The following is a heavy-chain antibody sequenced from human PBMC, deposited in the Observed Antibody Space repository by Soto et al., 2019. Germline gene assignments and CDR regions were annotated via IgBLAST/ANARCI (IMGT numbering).Heavy chain of an antibody. J-gene: IGHJ6*02. V-gene: IGHV4-39*01. CDR3: ARHLTYCSAGSCSSDFPYYGMDV. D-gene: IGHD2-15*01. Sequence: QLQLQESGPGLVKPSETLSLTCTVSGGSISSSSYYWGWIRQPPGKGLEWIGSIFYSGSTYYNPSLQSRLPIPVDTSKHQFSLKLSSVTAADTAVYYCARHLTYCSAGSCSSDFPYYGMDVWGQGTTVTVSS. CDR2: IFYSGST. CDR1: GGSISSSSYY.